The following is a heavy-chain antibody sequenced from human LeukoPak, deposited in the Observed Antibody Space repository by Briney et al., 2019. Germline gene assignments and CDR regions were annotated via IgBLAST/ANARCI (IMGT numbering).Heavy chain of an antibody. CDR1: GYTFNTYV. CDR3: VRGKERWLQSDAFDI. V-gene: IGHV1-18*01. CDR2: ISAYNGNT. J-gene: IGHJ3*02. Sequence: GASVKVSCKASGYTFNTYVMSWVRQAPGQGLEWMGWISAYNGNTNYAQKFQGRVTMTTDTSTSTAYMELRSLRSDDTAVYYCVRGKERWLQSDAFDIWGQGTVVTVSS. D-gene: IGHD5-24*01.